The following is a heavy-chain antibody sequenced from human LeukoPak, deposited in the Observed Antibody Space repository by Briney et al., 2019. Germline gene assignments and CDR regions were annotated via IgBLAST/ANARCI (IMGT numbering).Heavy chain of an antibody. V-gene: IGHV1-69*05. Sequence: SVQFSSQASGGAFTSYAISWVRPAPGQGLEWTGGIIPIFGTAYYAQKFQGRVTITTDESTSTAYMELSSLRSEDTAVYYCARGPNQDGYNDYWGQGTLVTVSS. CDR3: ARGPNQDGYNDY. CDR1: GGAFTSYA. D-gene: IGHD5-24*01. J-gene: IGHJ4*02. CDR2: IIPIFGTA.